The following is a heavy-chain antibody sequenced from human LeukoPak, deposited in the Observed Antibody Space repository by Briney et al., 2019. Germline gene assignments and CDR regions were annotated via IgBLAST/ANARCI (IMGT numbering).Heavy chain of an antibody. D-gene: IGHD3-10*01. V-gene: IGHV3-30-3*01. CDR3: ASRLRGDPGHYFDY. CDR1: GFTFSSYA. CDR2: ISYDGSNK. Sequence: PGGSLRLSCAASGFTFSSYAMHWVRRAPGKGLEWVAVISYDGSNKYYADSVKGRFTISRDNSKNTLYLQMNSLRVEDTAVYYCASRLRGDPGHYFDYWGQGTLVTVSS. J-gene: IGHJ4*02.